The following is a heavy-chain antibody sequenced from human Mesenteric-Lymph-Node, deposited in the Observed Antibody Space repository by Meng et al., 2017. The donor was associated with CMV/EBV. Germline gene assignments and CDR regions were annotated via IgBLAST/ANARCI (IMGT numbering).Heavy chain of an antibody. CDR3: SSRLCGGDCLEY. J-gene: IGHJ4*02. CDR1: GFTFSGST. V-gene: IGHV3-73*01. D-gene: IGHD2-21*01. Sequence: ASGFTFSGSTIYWVRQASGKGLELVGRIRNRANSYATAYAASVKGRFTISRDDSKNTAYLQMNSLKTEDTAVYYCSSRLCGGDCLEYWGQGTLVTVSS. CDR2: IRNRANSYAT.